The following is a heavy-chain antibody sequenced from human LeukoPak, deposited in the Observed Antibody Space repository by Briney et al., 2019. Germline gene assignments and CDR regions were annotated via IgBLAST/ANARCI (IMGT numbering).Heavy chain of an antibody. CDR2: MNPNSGNT. CDR3: ARGLYCSGGSCYLYYFDY. V-gene: IGHV1-8*03. CDR1: GYTFTSYD. Sequence: ASVKVSCKASGYTFTSYDINWVRQATGQGLEWTGWMNPNSGNTGYAQKFQGRVTITRNTSISTAYMELSSLRSEDTAVYYCARGLYCSGGSCYLYYFDYWGQGTLVTVSS. D-gene: IGHD2-15*01. J-gene: IGHJ4*02.